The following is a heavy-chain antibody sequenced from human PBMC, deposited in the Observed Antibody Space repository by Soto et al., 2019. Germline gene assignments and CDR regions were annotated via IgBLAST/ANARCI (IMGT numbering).Heavy chain of an antibody. D-gene: IGHD4-17*01. CDR2: ISGSGGST. V-gene: IGHV3-23*01. CDR3: ASAPEGDYVVPYYYGMDV. Sequence: PGGSLRLSCAASGFTFSSYAMSWVRQAPGKGLEWVSAISGSGGSTYYADSVKGRFTISRDNSKNTLYLQMNSLRAEDTAVYYCASAPEGDYVVPYYYGMDVWGQGTKVTVSS. J-gene: IGHJ6*02. CDR1: GFTFSSYA.